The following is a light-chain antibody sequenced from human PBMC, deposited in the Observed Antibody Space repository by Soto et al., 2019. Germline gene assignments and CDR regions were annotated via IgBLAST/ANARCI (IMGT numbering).Light chain of an antibody. V-gene: IGLV2-14*01. CDR2: DVT. CDR3: CSYEGTYTSFV. Sequence: QSALTQPASVSGSPGQSITISCTGTSSDVGTYNYVSWYQQQPGKAPKLLIYDVTIRTSGVSARFSGSKSGNTASLTISGLQAEDDADYFCCSYEGTYTSFVFGTGTKLTVL. J-gene: IGLJ1*01. CDR1: SSDVGTYNY.